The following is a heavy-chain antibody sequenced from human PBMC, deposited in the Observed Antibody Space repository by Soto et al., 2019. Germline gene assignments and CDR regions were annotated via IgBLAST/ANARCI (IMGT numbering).Heavy chain of an antibody. CDR2: IYHSGST. J-gene: IGHJ5*02. V-gene: IGHV4-30-2*01. CDR3: AACDVLGSWFDP. Sequence: TLSLTCAVSGVSISSGGYSWIWIPQPPGKGLEWIGYIYHSGSTYYNPSLKSRVTISVDRSKNQFSLKLSSVTAADTAVYYCAACDVLGSWFDPWGQGTLVTVSS. CDR1: GVSISSGGYS. D-gene: IGHD1-26*01.